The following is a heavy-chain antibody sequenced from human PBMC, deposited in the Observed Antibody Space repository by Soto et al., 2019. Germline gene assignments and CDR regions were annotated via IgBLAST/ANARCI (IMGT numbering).Heavy chain of an antibody. CDR1: GFTFSSYA. J-gene: IGHJ4*02. D-gene: IGHD6-19*01. CDR3: AKAPGGIAVAGTDY. V-gene: IGHV3-23*01. CDR2: ISGSGGST. Sequence: EVQLLESGGGLVQPGGSLRISCAASGFTFSSYAMSWVRQAPGKGLEWVSVISGSGGSTYYADSVKGRFTISRDNSKNTLYLQMNSLRAEDTAVYYCAKAPGGIAVAGTDYWGQGTLVTVSS.